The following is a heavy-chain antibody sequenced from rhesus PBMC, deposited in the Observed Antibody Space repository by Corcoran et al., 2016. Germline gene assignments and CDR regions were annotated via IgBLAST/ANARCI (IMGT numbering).Heavy chain of an antibody. Sequence: EVQLVESGGGLVQPGGSLRLSCAASGFTFSDHYMYWVRQAPGKGLEWVGFIRSKAYGGTAEYAASVKDRFTISRDDSKSIAYLQMNSLKTEDTAVYYCTRDRMIAAYYFDYWGQGVLVTVSS. V-gene: IGHV3-184*01. CDR3: TRDRMIAAYYFDY. J-gene: IGHJ4*01. CDR1: GFTFSDHY. CDR2: IRSKAYGGTA. D-gene: IGHD6-25*01.